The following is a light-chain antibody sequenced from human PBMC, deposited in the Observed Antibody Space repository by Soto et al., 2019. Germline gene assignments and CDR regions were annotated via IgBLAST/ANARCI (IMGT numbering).Light chain of an antibody. CDR1: QGISSS. CDR2: GAS. Sequence: DIQMTQSPSSLSASVGDTVTITCRASQGISSSLAWYQQKAGKVPDLLIYGASTLQSGVPSHFSGSGSGTDFTLTISSLQPEDVATYYCQEYHSPPFTVRPGTKVEMK. CDR3: QEYHSPPFT. V-gene: IGKV1-27*01. J-gene: IGKJ3*01.